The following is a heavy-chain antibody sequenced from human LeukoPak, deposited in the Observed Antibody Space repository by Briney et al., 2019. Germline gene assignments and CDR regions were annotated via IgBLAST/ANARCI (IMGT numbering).Heavy chain of an antibody. V-gene: IGHV4-30-4*01. CDR1: GGSISSGDYY. J-gene: IGHJ5*02. CDR2: IYYSGST. CDR3: ARGPPSSFAIPGTVWFDP. D-gene: IGHD1-7*01. Sequence: SETRSLTCTVSGGSISSGDYYWSWIRQPPGKGLEWIGYIYYSGSTYYNPSLKSRVTISVDTSKNQFSLKLSSVTAADTAVYYCARGPPSSFAIPGTVWFDPWGQGTLVTVSS.